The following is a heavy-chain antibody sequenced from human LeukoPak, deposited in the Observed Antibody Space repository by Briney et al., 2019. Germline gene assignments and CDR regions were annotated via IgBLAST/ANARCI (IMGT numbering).Heavy chain of an antibody. CDR1: GGSISSSSYY. CDR3: ARPRAYGELIDY. J-gene: IGHJ4*02. CDR2: IYYSGST. Sequence: SETLSLTCTVSGGSISSSSYYWGWIRQPPGKGLEWIGSIYYSGSTHYNPSLKSRVTISVDTSKNQFSLKLSSVTAADTAVYYCARPRAYGELIDYWGQGTLVTVSS. D-gene: IGHD4-17*01. V-gene: IGHV4-39*01.